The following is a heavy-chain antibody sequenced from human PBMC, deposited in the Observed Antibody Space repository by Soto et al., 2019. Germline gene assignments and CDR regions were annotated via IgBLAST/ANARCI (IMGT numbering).Heavy chain of an antibody. V-gene: IGHV2-5*02. Sequence: QITLKESGPSPVKPTQTLTVTCTFSGFSLSNSAVGVASIRRPPGKALEWLALMYGDNDTRYSPSLKTRLTITKETSKNQVVLTMTNMDPVDTATYYCAHCTLHDYGDYDPGTSHVFDSWGQGTLVTVSS. CDR2: MYGDNDT. D-gene: IGHD4-17*01. CDR1: GFSLSNSAVG. J-gene: IGHJ4*02. CDR3: AHCTLHDYGDYDPGTSHVFDS.